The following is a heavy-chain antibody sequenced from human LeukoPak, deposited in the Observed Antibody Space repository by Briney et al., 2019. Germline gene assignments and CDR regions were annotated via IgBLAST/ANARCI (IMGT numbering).Heavy chain of an antibody. CDR3: ARGRGNVWQWPVDY. J-gene: IGHJ4*02. D-gene: IGHD6-19*01. CDR1: GGTFSSYA. V-gene: IGHV1-69*13. CDR2: IIPIFGTA. Sequence: SVKASCKASGGTFSSYAISWVRQAPGQGLEWMGGIIPIFGTANYAQKFQGRVTITADESTSTAYMELSSLRSEDTAVYYCARGRGNVWQWPVDYWGQGTLVTVSS.